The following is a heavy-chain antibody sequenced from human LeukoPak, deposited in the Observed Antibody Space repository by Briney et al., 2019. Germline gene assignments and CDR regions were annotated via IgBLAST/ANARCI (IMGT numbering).Heavy chain of an antibody. CDR1: GDSLSSNSAT. V-gene: IGHV6-1*01. CDR2: TYYRSNWYN. CDR3: ARFGVSDYYFDY. J-gene: IGHJ4*02. D-gene: IGHD2-8*01. Sequence: SQTLSLTCAISGDSLSSNSATWNWIRQSPSRGLEWLGRTYYRSNWYNDYALPVKSRITFIPGTSKNQFSLQLNSVTPEDTAVYYCARFGVSDYYFDYWGQGTLVTVSS.